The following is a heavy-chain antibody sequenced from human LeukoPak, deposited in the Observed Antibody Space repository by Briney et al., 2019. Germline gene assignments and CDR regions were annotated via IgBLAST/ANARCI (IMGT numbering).Heavy chain of an antibody. V-gene: IGHV1-8*01. CDR3: ARAPSPYYYDSSAYYSDY. CDR2: MNPYTHKT. J-gene: IGHJ4*02. Sequence: ASVKVSCKASEYTFTSYDINWVRQATGQGLEWLGWMNPYTHKTGYAQKFQGRVTFTGDTSIRTAYMEVSNLTSEDTAVYYCARAPSPYYYDSSAYYSDYWGQGTLVTVSS. D-gene: IGHD3-22*01. CDR1: EYTFTSYD.